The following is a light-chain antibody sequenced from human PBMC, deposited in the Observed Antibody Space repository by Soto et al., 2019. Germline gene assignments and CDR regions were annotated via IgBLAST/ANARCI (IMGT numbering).Light chain of an antibody. CDR1: SSNIGSNT. J-gene: IGLJ2*01. V-gene: IGLV1-44*01. CDR3: AAWDDILNGVL. Sequence: QSVLTQPPSASGTPGQRVIISCSGSSSNIGSNTVNWYQQIPGTAPKLLIYSYNQRPSGVPDRFSSSKSDTSASLAISGLQSEDEAEYYCAAWDDILNGVLFGGGTQLTVL. CDR2: SYN.